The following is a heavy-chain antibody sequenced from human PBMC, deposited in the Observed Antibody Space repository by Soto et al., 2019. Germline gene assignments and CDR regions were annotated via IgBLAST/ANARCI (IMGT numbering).Heavy chain of an antibody. J-gene: IGHJ3*02. CDR2: IYHSGSA. Sequence: QVQLQESDPGLVKPSQTLSVTCTVSGGSISSDGYYWSWIRQHPGEGLEWIGYIYHSGSAYYNPSLQSRVTISVDTSKNQFSLEVSSVTAADTAVYFCARDYGDSFDAFHIWGQGTMVTVSS. V-gene: IGHV4-31*03. CDR1: GGSISSDGYY. D-gene: IGHD4-17*01. CDR3: ARDYGDSFDAFHI.